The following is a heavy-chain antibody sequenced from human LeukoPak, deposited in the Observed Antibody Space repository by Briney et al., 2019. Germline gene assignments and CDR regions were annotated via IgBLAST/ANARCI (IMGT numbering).Heavy chain of an antibody. CDR1: GFRFSHYG. CDR3: AQGLYYFDY. CDR2: ISENGDNT. Sequence: GGSLRLSCAASGFRFSHYGLSCVPQAPGKGLEWVSGISENGDNTYYADSVKGRFTISRDNSRDTLYLQMNSLRGEDTAVYYCAQGLYYFDYWGQGTLVTVSS. D-gene: IGHD4/OR15-4a*01. V-gene: IGHV3-23*01. J-gene: IGHJ4*02.